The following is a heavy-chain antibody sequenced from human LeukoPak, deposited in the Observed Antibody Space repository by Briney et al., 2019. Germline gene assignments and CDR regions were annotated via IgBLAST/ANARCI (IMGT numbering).Heavy chain of an antibody. CDR3: AKDGRNYFDS. J-gene: IGHJ4*02. V-gene: IGHV3-48*04. Sequence: SGGSLRLSCAASGFTFSSYSMNWVRQAPGKGLEWVSYISSSSSTIYYADSVKGRFTISRDNSKNSLYLQMNSLRAEDTALYYCAKDGRNYFDSWGQGTLVTVSS. CDR1: GFTFSSYS. CDR2: ISSSSSTI.